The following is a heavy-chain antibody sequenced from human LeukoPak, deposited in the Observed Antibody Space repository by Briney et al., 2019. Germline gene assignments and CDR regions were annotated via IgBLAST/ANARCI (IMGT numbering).Heavy chain of an antibody. CDR1: GYSISSGYY. CDR2: IYTSGST. CDR3: ARVRYSSGWYSSDEKNDV. D-gene: IGHD6-19*01. Sequence: SETLSLTCTVSGYSISSGYYWGWIRQPPGKGLEWIGSIYTSGSTNYNPSLKSRVTISVDTSKNQFSLKLSSVTAADTAVYYCARVRYSSGWYSSDEKNDVWGQGTLVTVSS. V-gene: IGHV4-38-2*02. J-gene: IGHJ4*02.